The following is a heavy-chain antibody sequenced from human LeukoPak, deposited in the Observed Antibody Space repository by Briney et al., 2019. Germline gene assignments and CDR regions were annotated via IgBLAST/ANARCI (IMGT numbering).Heavy chain of an antibody. D-gene: IGHD3-22*01. J-gene: IGHJ5*02. CDR1: GFTLSSYW. V-gene: IGHV3-7*01. CDR2: IKQDGSER. Sequence: GGSLRLSCAASGFTLSSYWMSWVCQAPGKGLEWVANIKQDGSERDYVDSVKGRFTIFRDNAKNSLYLQMNSLRAEDTALYYCARGAYYYLSPWGQGTLVTVSS. CDR3: ARGAYYYLSP.